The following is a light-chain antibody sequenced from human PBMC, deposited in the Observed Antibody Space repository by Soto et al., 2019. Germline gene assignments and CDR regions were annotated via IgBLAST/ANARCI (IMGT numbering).Light chain of an antibody. CDR1: SSDVDDYNF. Sequence: QSALTQPRSVSGSPGQSVTISCTATSSDVDDYNFVSWYQQHPGTAPKLMIYDVTKRPSGVPGRFSGSRSGNTASLTISGLQIEDEADYYCFSNAGGYFFDVIFGGGTQLTVL. J-gene: IGLJ2*01. V-gene: IGLV2-11*01. CDR3: FSNAGGYFFDVI. CDR2: DVT.